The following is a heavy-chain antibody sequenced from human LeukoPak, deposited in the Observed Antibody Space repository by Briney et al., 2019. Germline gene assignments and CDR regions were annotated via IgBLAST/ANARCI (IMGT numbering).Heavy chain of an antibody. Sequence: PSETLSLTCTVSGGSMSSYYWNWIRQPPGKGLEWIGHIHYNGNTNYNPSLKSGVTISVDTSKNQFSLKLSSVTAADTAVYCCARGYSSGWYRGWFDPWGQGTLVIVSS. J-gene: IGHJ5*02. CDR2: IHYNGNT. D-gene: IGHD6-19*01. CDR1: GGSMSSYY. V-gene: IGHV4-59*01. CDR3: ARGYSSGWYRGWFDP.